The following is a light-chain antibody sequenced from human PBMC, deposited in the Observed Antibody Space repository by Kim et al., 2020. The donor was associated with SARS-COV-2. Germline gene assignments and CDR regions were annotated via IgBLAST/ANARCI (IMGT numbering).Light chain of an antibody. J-gene: IGLJ2*01. V-gene: IGLV3-19*01. CDR2: GKN. Sequence: VAFGQTVRITCQGDSLRSYYATWYQQKPGQAPILLLYGKNNRPSGIPDRFSGSSSGNTASLTIPGTQAGDEADYFCNSRDTNDIVLFGGGTKLTVL. CDR1: SLRSYY. CDR3: NSRDTNDIVL.